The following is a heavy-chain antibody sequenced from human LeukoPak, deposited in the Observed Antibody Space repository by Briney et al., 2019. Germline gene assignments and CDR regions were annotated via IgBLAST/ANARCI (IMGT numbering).Heavy chain of an antibody. D-gene: IGHD3-3*01. CDR2: IYYSGST. CDR3: ARRYNGGFLEWLGSSPADKAPHYYYYMDV. V-gene: IGHV4-39*01. CDR1: GGSISSSSYY. J-gene: IGHJ6*03. Sequence: PSETLSLTCTVSGGSISSSSYYWGWIRQPPGKGLEWIGSIYYSGSTYYNPSLKSRVTISVDTSKNQFSLKLSSVTAADTAVYYCARRYNGGFLEWLGSSPADKAPHYYYYMDVWGKGTTVTVSS.